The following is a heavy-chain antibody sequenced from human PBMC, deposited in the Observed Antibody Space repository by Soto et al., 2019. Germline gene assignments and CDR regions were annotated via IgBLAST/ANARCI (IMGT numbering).Heavy chain of an antibody. CDR2: ISQSGNT. J-gene: IGHJ4*02. CDR3: ARAPKVSGSSQTRPDF. D-gene: IGHD6-6*01. V-gene: IGHV4-34*01. CDR1: SGSFSGYY. Sequence: SETLSLTCSIYSGSFSGYYWSWIRQPPGKGLEWIGEISQSGNTNYSPSLKSRVSISIDTSKEQFSLNLASVSAADTAVYYCARAPKVSGSSQTRPDFWGQGTLVTVSS.